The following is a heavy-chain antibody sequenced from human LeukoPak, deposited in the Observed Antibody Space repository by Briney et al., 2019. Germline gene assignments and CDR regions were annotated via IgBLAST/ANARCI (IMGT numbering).Heavy chain of an antibody. CDR2: INHSGST. CDR3: ARLYYYYMDV. V-gene: IGHV4-34*01. CDR1: GGSFSGYY. J-gene: IGHJ6*03. Sequence: KPSETLSLTCAVYGGSFSGYYWSWIRRPPGKGLEWIGEINHSGSTNYNPSLKSRVTISVDTSKNQFSLKLSSVTAADTAVYYCARLYYYYMDVWGKGTTVTVSS.